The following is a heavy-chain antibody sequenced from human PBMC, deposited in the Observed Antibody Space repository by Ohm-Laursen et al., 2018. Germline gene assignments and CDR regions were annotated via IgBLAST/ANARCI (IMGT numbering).Heavy chain of an antibody. D-gene: IGHD6-6*01. CDR1: GYTFTGYY. Sequence: AASVKVSCKASGYTFTGYYMHWVRQAPGQGLEWMGIINPSGGSTSYAQKFQGRVTMTRDTSTSTVYMELSSLGSEDTAVYYCARGFRPPEYSSSEGVEGMDVWGQGTTVTASS. V-gene: IGHV1-46*01. J-gene: IGHJ6*02. CDR3: ARGFRPPEYSSSEGVEGMDV. CDR2: INPSGGST.